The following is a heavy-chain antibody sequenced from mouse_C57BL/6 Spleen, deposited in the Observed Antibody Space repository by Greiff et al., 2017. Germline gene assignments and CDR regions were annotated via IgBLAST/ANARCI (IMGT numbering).Heavy chain of an antibody. Sequence: VQLQQSGAELVRPGASVKLSCTASGFNIKDDYMHWVKQRPEQGLEWIGWIDPENGDTEYASKFQGKATITADTSSNTAYLQLSSLTSEDTAVYYCTRNSNLFAYWGQGTLVTVSA. CDR3: TRNSNLFAY. CDR1: GFNIKDDY. D-gene: IGHD2-5*01. V-gene: IGHV14-4*01. J-gene: IGHJ3*01. CDR2: IDPENGDT.